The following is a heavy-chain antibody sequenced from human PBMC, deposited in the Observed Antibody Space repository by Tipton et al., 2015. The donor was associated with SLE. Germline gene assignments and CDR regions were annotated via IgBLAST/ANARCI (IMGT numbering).Heavy chain of an antibody. CDR1: GGSITGYY. D-gene: IGHD3-3*01. J-gene: IGHJ3*01. V-gene: IGHV4-59*08. CDR2: IDQFGSA. CDR3: ARHGYDFGRGFYPHVFDV. Sequence: TLSLTCIVSGGSITGYYWSWIRQPPGKRLEWIGYIDQFGSANYNPSLQNRVTISVGRSKTQFSLKLRSVSAADSAMYYCARHGYDFGRGFYPHVFDVWGQGTMLTVSS.